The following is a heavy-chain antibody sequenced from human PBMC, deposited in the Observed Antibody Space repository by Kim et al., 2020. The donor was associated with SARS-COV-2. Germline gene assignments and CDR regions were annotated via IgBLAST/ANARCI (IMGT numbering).Heavy chain of an antibody. J-gene: IGHJ4*02. CDR2: ISYDGSNK. Sequence: GGSLRLSCAASGFTFSSYGMHWVRQAPGKGLEWVAVISYDGSNKYYADSVKGRFTISRDNSKNTLYLQMNSLRAEDTAVYYCAKGLAVAGKSLDYWGQGTLVTVSS. V-gene: IGHV3-30*18. D-gene: IGHD6-19*01. CDR1: GFTFSSYG. CDR3: AKGLAVAGKSLDY.